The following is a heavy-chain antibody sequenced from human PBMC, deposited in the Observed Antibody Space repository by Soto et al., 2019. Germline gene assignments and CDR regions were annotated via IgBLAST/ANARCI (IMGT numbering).Heavy chain of an antibody. D-gene: IGHD2-2*01. Sequence: GSLKLSCAASGVTLSSYSMNWVRQAPGKGLEWVSYISSSSSTIYYADSVKGRFTISRDNAKNSLYLQMNSLRDEDTAVYYCAREPAEGYYGMDVWGQGTTVTVSS. V-gene: IGHV3-48*02. CDR3: AREPAEGYYGMDV. CDR1: GVTLSSYS. CDR2: ISSSSSTI. J-gene: IGHJ6*02.